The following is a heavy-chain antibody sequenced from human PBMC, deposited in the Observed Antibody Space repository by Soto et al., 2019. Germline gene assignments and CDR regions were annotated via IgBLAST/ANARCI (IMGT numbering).Heavy chain of an antibody. J-gene: IGHJ4*02. CDR1: GYTFTSYD. CDR3: ARVHWNSDRPTDY. D-gene: IGHD1-7*01. Sequence: GASVKVSCKASGYTFTSYDINWVRQATGQGLEWMGWMNPNSGNTGHAQKFQGRVTMTRNTSISTAYMELSSLRSEDTAVYYCARVHWNSDRPTDYWGQGTLVTVSS. CDR2: MNPNSGNT. V-gene: IGHV1-8*01.